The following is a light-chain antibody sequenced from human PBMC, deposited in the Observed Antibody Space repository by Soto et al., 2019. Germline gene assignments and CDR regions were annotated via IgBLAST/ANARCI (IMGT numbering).Light chain of an antibody. CDR3: QQRSNWLQRT. V-gene: IGKV3-11*01. CDR1: QSVSSY. J-gene: IGKJ1*01. Sequence: EILLTQSPATLSLSPGERATLSCRASQSVSSYLAWYQQKPGQAPRLLINDAAYRATGIPARCSGSRSGTTFFPTISSIVPQDVAVYYCQQRSNWLQRTFGQGTKVDIK. CDR2: DAA.